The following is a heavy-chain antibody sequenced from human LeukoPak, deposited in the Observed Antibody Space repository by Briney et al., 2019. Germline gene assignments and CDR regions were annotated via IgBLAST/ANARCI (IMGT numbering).Heavy chain of an antibody. D-gene: IGHD5-12*01. CDR1: GGSFSGYY. Sequence: SETLSLTCAVYGGSFSGYYWSWIRQPPGKGLEWIGEINHSGSTNYNPSLKSRVTISVDTSKNQFSLKLSSVTAADTAVYYCARLRIEPYESPPIYYYYYYMDVWGKGTTVTISS. J-gene: IGHJ6*03. V-gene: IGHV4-34*01. CDR2: INHSGST. CDR3: ARLRIEPYESPPIYYYYYYMDV.